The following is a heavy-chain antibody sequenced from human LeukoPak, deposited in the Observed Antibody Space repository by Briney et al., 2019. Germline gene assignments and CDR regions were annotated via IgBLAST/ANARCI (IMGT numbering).Heavy chain of an antibody. CDR1: GFTVSSNY. V-gene: IGHV3-53*01. CDR2: IYSGGST. J-gene: IGHJ4*02. D-gene: IGHD4-17*01. CDR3: ARESEGHDYGDYVADY. Sequence: QPGGSLRLSCAASGFTVSSNYMSWVRQAPGKGLEWVSVIYSGGSTYYADSVKGRFTISRDNTKNTLYLQMNSLRAEDTAVYYCARESEGHDYGDYVADYWGRGTLVTVSS.